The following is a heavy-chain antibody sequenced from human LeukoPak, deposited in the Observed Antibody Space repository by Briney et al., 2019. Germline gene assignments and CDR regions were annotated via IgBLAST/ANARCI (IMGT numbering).Heavy chain of an antibody. D-gene: IGHD1-26*01. V-gene: IGHV4-39*01. CDR3: ARLELPNTLDY. Sequence: PSETLSLTCTVSGGSISSSTYYWGWIRQPPGKGLEWIGNIYYSGSTYYNPSLKSRVTISVDTSKNQFSPKLSSVTAADTAVYYCARLELPNTLDYWGQGTLVTVSS. CDR1: GGSISSSTYY. J-gene: IGHJ4*02. CDR2: IYYSGST.